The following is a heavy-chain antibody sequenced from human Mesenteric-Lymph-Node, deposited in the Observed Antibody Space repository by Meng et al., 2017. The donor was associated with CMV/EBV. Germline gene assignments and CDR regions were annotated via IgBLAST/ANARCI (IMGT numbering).Heavy chain of an antibody. D-gene: IGHD6-13*01. Sequence: SETLSLTCTVSGGSISSYYWSWIRQPPGKGLEWIGYIYYSGSTNYNPSLKSRVTISVDTSKNQFSLKLSSVTAADTAVYYCASIPAGGVDSSSWYTYYYYGMDVWGQGTTVTVSS. CDR2: IYYSGST. V-gene: IGHV4-59*01. CDR3: ASIPAGGVDSSSWYTYYYYGMDV. J-gene: IGHJ6*02. CDR1: GGSISSYY.